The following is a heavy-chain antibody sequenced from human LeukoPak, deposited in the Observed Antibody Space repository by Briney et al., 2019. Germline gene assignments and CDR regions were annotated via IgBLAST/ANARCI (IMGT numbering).Heavy chain of an antibody. CDR3: ARQTGSGLFILP. V-gene: IGHV3-23*01. Sequence: PVQPLDSPLAASATGGNTHYADSVKGRFTISRDNSKNTLYLQMDSLRAEDTAVYYCARQTGSGLFILPGGQGTLVTVSS. D-gene: IGHD3/OR15-3a*01. CDR2: ASATGGNT. J-gene: IGHJ4*02.